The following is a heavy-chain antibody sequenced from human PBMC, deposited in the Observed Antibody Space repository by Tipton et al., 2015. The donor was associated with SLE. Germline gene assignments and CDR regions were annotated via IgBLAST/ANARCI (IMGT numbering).Heavy chain of an antibody. CDR2: IYYSGST. CDR3: ARATVTSGGHDAFDI. J-gene: IGHJ3*02. V-gene: IGHV4-39*07. CDR1: GGSISSSSYY. Sequence: TLSLTCTVSGGSISSSSYYWGWIRQPPGKGLEWIGSIYYSGSTYYNPSLKSRVTISVDRSKNQFSLKLSSVTAADTAVYYCARATVTSGGHDAFDIWGQGTMVTVSS. D-gene: IGHD4-17*01.